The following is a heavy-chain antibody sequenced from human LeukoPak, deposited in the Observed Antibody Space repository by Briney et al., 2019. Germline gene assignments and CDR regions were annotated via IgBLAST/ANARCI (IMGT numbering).Heavy chain of an antibody. CDR1: GYSFTNYW. V-gene: IGHV5-10-1*01. Sequence: GESLRISCKGSGYSFTNYWITWVRQMPGKGLEWMGRIDPRDSYTNYSPSFQGHVTISTDKSISTAYLQWSSLKASDTAMYYCAISTQMEVAGMTFDIWGQGTMVTVFS. D-gene: IGHD6-19*01. CDR2: IDPRDSYT. J-gene: IGHJ3*02. CDR3: AISTQMEVAGMTFDI.